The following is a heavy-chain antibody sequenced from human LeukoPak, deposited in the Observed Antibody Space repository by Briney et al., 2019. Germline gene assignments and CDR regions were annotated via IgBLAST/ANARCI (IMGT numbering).Heavy chain of an antibody. J-gene: IGHJ4*02. CDR2: INPNSGGT. CDR3: ARDSSRGNYVWGSYRLDY. D-gene: IGHD3-16*02. V-gene: IGHV1-2*02. Sequence: GASVKVSCKASAYTLTGYYMHWVRQAPGQGLGWMGWINPNSGGTNYAKKFQGRVTMTRDTSISTAYMELSRLRSDDTAVYYCARDSSRGNYVWGSYRLDYWGQGTLVTVSS. CDR1: AYTLTGYY.